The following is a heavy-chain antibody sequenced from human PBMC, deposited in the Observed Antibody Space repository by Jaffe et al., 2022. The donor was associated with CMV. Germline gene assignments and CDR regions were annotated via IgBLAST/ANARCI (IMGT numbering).Heavy chain of an antibody. J-gene: IGHJ6*03. CDR1: GFTFSSYS. CDR2: IGGRRSYI. CDR3: ARALGYSSSWPTPYYYYYMDI. Sequence: EVQLVESGGGLVKPGGSLRLSCAASGFTFSSYSMTWVRQAPGKGLEWVSSIGGRRSYIYYADSLKGRFTISRDNAKNSLFLQMNSLRAEDTAVYYCARALGYSSSWPTPYYYYYMDIWGKGTTVTVSS. D-gene: IGHD6-13*01. V-gene: IGHV3-21*06.